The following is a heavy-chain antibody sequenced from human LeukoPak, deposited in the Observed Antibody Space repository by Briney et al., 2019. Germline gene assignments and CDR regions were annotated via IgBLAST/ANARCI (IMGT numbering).Heavy chain of an antibody. J-gene: IGHJ4*02. Sequence: HGESLKISCKGSGYSFTSYWIGWVRRMPGKGLEWMGIIYPGDSDTRYSPSFQGQVTISADKSISTAYLQWSSLKASDTAMYYCARHGSPQVYGSGKWMDYWGQGTLVTVSS. V-gene: IGHV5-51*01. D-gene: IGHD3-10*01. CDR3: ARHGSPQVYGSGKWMDY. CDR2: IYPGDSDT. CDR1: GYSFTSYW.